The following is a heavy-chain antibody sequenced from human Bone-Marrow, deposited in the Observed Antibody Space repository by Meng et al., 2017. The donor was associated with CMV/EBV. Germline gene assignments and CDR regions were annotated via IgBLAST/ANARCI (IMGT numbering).Heavy chain of an antibody. CDR1: GGTFSSYT. CDR2: IIPILGIA. Sequence: SVKVSCKASGGTFSSYTISWVRQAPGQGLEWMGRIIPILGIANYAQKFQGRVTITADKSTSTAYMELSSLRSEDTAVYHCARDLGEGQLVQGDYWGQGTLVTVSS. V-gene: IGHV1-69*04. J-gene: IGHJ4*02. CDR3: ARDLGEGQLVQGDY. D-gene: IGHD6-6*01.